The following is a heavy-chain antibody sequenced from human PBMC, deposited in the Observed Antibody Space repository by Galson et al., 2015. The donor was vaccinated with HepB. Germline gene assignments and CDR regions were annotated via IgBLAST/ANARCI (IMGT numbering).Heavy chain of an antibody. CDR2: ISAYNGNT. J-gene: IGHJ6*03. CDR1: GYTFTSYG. V-gene: IGHV1-18*01. Sequence: SVKVSCKASGYTFTSYGISWVRQAPGQGLEWMGWISAYNGNTNYAQKLQGRVTMTTDTSTSTAYMELRSLRSDDTAVYYCARDGLEGGKYYDFWRVYYYYMDVWGKGTTVTVSS. D-gene: IGHD3-3*01. CDR3: ARDGLEGGKYYDFWRVYYYYMDV.